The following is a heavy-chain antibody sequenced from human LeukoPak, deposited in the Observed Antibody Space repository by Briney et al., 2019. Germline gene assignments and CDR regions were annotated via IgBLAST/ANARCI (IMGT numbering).Heavy chain of an antibody. CDR1: GFTFDDYA. D-gene: IGHD3-22*01. J-gene: IGHJ4*02. Sequence: AGGSLRLSCAASGFTFDDYAMHWVRQAPGKGLEWVSLISWDGGSTYYADSVKGRFTISRDNSKNSLYLQVNSLRAEDTALYYCAKDSSGYYWDYWGQGTLVTVSS. CDR3: AKDSSGYYWDY. V-gene: IGHV3-43D*03. CDR2: ISWDGGST.